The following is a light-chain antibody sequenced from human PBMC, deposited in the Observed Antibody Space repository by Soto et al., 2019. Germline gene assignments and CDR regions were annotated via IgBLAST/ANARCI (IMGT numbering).Light chain of an antibody. CDR1: QTISTW. Sequence: DIQMTQSPSTLSASVGDRVTITCRASQTISTWLAWYQQKPGKAPKLLLSKASSLEGGVPSRFSGSGSGTEFNITISSLQPDDVATYYGQQYNPYPLTFGGGTTVDIK. V-gene: IGKV1-5*03. CDR3: QQYNPYPLT. CDR2: KAS. J-gene: IGKJ4*01.